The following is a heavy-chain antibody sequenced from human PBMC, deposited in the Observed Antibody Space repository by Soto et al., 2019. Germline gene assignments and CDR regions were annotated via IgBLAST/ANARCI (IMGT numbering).Heavy chain of an antibody. J-gene: IGHJ6*02. CDR1: GFTFSTYA. V-gene: IGHV3-30-3*01. CDR3: ARPAVAFYYYGMDV. CDR2: ISYDGRDK. Sequence: PVGSLRLSCAASGFTFSTYAMQWVRQPPGKGLDWVALISYDGRDKDYADSVQGRFTISRDNSKNTLYLQMNSLRAEDTAVYYCARPAVAFYYYGMDVWGQGTTVTVSS. D-gene: IGHD6-19*01.